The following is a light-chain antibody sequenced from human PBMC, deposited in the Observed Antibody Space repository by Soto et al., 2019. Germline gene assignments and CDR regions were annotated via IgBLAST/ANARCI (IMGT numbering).Light chain of an antibody. CDR1: QSVSRNY. V-gene: IGKV3D-20*02. Sequence: EIVLTQSPGTLSLSPGERATLSCRASQSVSRNYLVWYQQKPGQAPRLLIYGASGRATGIPARFSGSGSGTDFTLTISSLEPEDFAVYYCQQRSNWLTFGQGTRLEIK. CDR2: GAS. J-gene: IGKJ5*01. CDR3: QQRSNWLT.